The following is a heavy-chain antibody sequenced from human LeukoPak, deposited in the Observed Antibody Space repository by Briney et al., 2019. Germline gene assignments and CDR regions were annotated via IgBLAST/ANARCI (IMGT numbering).Heavy chain of an antibody. CDR1: GGSISSGSYY. CDR2: IYTSGST. J-gene: IGHJ4*02. Sequence: PPETLSLTCTVSGGSISSGSYYWSWIRQPAGKGLEWIGRIYTSGSTNYNPSLKSRVTISVDTSKNQFSLKLSSVTAADTAVYYCARDNPVGATDYWGQGTLVTVSS. V-gene: IGHV4-61*02. D-gene: IGHD1-26*01. CDR3: ARDNPVGATDY.